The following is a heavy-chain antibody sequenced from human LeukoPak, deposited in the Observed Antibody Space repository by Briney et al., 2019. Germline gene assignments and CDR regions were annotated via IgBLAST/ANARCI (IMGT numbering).Heavy chain of an antibody. CDR3: AGGYCSSTSCSQGVNWFDP. CDR2: IYTSGST. V-gene: IGHV4-4*07. CDR1: GGSISSYY. J-gene: IGHJ5*02. Sequence: SPSETLSLTCTVSGGSISSYYWSWIRQPAGKGLEWIGRIYTSGSTNYNPSLKSRVTMSVDTSKNQFSLKLSSVTAADTAVYYCAGGYCSSTSCSQGVNWFDPWGQGTLVTVSS. D-gene: IGHD2-2*01.